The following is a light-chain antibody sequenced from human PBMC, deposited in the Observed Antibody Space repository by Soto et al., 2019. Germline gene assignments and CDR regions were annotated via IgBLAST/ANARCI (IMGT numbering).Light chain of an antibody. CDR2: DAS. CDR3: QQYGNSRT. CDR1: QSVSSRS. Sequence: EIVLTQSPGTLSLSPGERATLSCRASQSVSSRSLAWYQQKPGQAPRLLIYDASNRATGIPDRFSGSGSGTDFTLTISRLEPEDFAMYYCQQYGNSRTFGQGPKVEVK. J-gene: IGKJ1*01. V-gene: IGKV3-20*01.